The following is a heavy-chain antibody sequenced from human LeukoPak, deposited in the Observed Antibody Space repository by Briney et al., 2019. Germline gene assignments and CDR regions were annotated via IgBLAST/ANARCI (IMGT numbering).Heavy chain of an antibody. CDR1: GGSFSGYY. CDR2: INHSGST. V-gene: IGHV4-34*01. Sequence: SSETLSLTCAVYGGSFSGYYWSWIRQPPGKGLEWIGEINHSGSTNYNPSLKSRVTISVDTSKNQFSLKLSSVTAADTAVYYCARLRRFGELFFLGYYYYMDVWGKGTTVTISS. CDR3: ARLRRFGELFFLGYYYYMDV. D-gene: IGHD3-10*01. J-gene: IGHJ6*03.